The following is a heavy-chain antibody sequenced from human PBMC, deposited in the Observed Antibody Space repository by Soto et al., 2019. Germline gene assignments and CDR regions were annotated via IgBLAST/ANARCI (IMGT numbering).Heavy chain of an antibody. J-gene: IGHJ6*02. Sequence: ASVKVSCKASGYTFTGYYMHWVRQAPGQGLEWMGWINPNSGGTNYAQKFQGRVTMTRDTSISTAYMELSRLRSDDTAVYYCARGEARYNWNDGILSPGMDVWGQGTTVTVS. V-gene: IGHV1-2*02. CDR3: ARGEARYNWNDGILSPGMDV. CDR1: GYTFTGYY. D-gene: IGHD1-1*01. CDR2: INPNSGGT.